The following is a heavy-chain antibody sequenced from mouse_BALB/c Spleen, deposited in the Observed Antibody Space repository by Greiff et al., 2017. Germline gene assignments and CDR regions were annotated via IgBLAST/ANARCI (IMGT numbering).Heavy chain of an antibody. Sequence: EVQLVESGPELVKPGASVKISCKASGYTFTDYNMHWVKQSHGKSLEWIGYIYPYNGGTGYNQKFKSKATLTVDNSSNTAYMELRSLTSEDSAVYYCAREYGNYDYAMDYWGQGTSVTVSS. CDR3: AREYGNYDYAMDY. V-gene: IGHV1S29*02. D-gene: IGHD2-10*02. CDR2: IYPYNGGT. CDR1: GYTFTDYN. J-gene: IGHJ4*01.